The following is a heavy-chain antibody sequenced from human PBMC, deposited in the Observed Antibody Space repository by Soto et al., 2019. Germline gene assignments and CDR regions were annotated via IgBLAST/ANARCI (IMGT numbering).Heavy chain of an antibody. D-gene: IGHD5-18*01. CDR1: GYTFTDYY. CDR3: ARALSRHTAIVLNDAFDI. CDR2: INPNSGVT. Sequence: QVHLVQSGAEVKKPGASVKVSCKASGYTFTDYYLHWVRQAPGQGLEWMGWINPNSGVTTSAQKFQGCLTLTRDTSISTAYMDLSSLRRDDTAVYYCARALSRHTAIVLNDAFDIWGQGTMVTVSS. J-gene: IGHJ3*02. V-gene: IGHV1-2*04.